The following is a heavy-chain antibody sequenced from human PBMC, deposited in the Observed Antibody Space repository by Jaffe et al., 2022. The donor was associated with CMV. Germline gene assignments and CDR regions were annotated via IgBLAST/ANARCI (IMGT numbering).Heavy chain of an antibody. CDR2: INAGNGNT. CDR3: ARDGILRYFDWLSYRGEAFDI. D-gene: IGHD3-9*01. V-gene: IGHV1-3*01. CDR1: GYTFTSYA. J-gene: IGHJ3*02. Sequence: QVQLVQSGAEVKKPGASVKVSCKASGYTFTSYAMHWVRQAPGQRLEWMGWINAGNGNTKYSQKFQGRVTITRDTSASTAYMELSSLRSEDTAVYYCARDGILRYFDWLSYRGEAFDIWGQGTMVTVSS.